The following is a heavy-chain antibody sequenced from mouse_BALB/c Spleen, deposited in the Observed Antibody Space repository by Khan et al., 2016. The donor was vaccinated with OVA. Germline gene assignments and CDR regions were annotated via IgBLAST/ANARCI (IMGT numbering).Heavy chain of an antibody. D-gene: IGHD1-3*01. J-gene: IGHJ2*01. Sequence: QVHVKQSGPGLVAPSQSLSITCTVSGFSLTSYGVHWVRQPPGKGLEWLGVIWAGGSTNYNSALMYRLSISKDNSKSQVFYKMNRLQTDDTAMYYCARLEDIWDQGTTLTVSS. CDR1: GFSLTSYG. CDR2: IWAGGST. CDR3: ARLEDI. V-gene: IGHV2-9*02.